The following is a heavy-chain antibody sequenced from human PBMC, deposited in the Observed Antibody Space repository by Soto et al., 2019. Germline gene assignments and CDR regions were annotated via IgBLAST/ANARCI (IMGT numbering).Heavy chain of an antibody. CDR3: ARDSHMTTVTTGVLFG. CDR1: GFTFSSYS. D-gene: IGHD4-17*01. Sequence: EVPLVESGGGLVQPGGSLRLSCAASGFTFSSYSMNWVRQAPGKGLEWVSSISSSSSYIYYADSVKGRFTISRDNAKNSLYLQMNSLRAEDTAVYYCARDSHMTTVTTGVLFGWGQGTMVTVSS. J-gene: IGHJ3*01. CDR2: ISSSSSYI. V-gene: IGHV3-21*01.